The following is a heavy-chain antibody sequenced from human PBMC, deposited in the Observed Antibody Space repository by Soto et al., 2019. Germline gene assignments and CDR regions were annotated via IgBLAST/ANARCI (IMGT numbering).Heavy chain of an antibody. CDR1: GYTFTSYY. J-gene: IGHJ6*04. CDR2: INPSGGST. CDR3: ARDLDVVVPAQRGLFYYYGMDV. D-gene: IGHD2-2*01. V-gene: IGHV1-46*01. Sequence: ASVKVSCKASGYTFTSYYMHWVRQAPGQGLEWMGIINPSGGSTSYAQKFQGRVTMTRDTSTSTVYMELSSLRSEDTAVYYCARDLDVVVPAQRGLFYYYGMDVWGXGTTVTVSS.